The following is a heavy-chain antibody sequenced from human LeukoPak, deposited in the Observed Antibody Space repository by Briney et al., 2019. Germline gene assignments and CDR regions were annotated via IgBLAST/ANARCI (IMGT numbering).Heavy chain of an antibody. CDR2: ISSSSSTI. J-gene: IGHJ6*03. Sequence: PGGSLRLSCAASGFTFSSYSMNWVRQAPGKGLEWVSYISSSSSTIYYADSVKGRFTISRDNAKNSLYMQMNSLRAEDTTVYYCARDNVPAAIHYYYMDVWGKGTTVTVSS. V-gene: IGHV3-48*01. D-gene: IGHD2-2*02. CDR3: ARDNVPAAIHYYYMDV. CDR1: GFTFSSYS.